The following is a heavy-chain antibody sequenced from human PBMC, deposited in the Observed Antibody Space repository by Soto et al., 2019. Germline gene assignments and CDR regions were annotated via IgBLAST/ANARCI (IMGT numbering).Heavy chain of an antibody. CDR3: ARDGPSGFWSGYHYGMDV. D-gene: IGHD3-3*01. CDR2: ISYDGSNK. J-gene: IGHJ6*02. Sequence: QPGGSLRLSCAASGFTFSSYAMHWVRQAPGKGLEWVAVISYDGSNKYYADSVKGRFTISRDNSKNTLYLQMNSLRAEDTAVYYCARDGPSGFWSGYHYGMDVWGQGTTVTVSS. V-gene: IGHV3-30-3*01. CDR1: GFTFSSYA.